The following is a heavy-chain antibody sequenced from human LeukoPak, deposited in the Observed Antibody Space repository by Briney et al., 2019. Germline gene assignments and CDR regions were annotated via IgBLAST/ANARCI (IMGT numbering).Heavy chain of an antibody. J-gene: IGHJ5*02. CDR2: ISSSSSYI. CDR1: GFTFSSYS. Sequence: GGSLRLSCAASGFTFSSYSMNWVRQAPGKGLEWVSSISSSSSYIYYADSVKGRFTISRDNAKNSLYLQMNSLSAEDTAVYYCVRDKGMVRGVFPFDPWGQGTLVTVSS. D-gene: IGHD3-10*01. V-gene: IGHV3-21*01. CDR3: VRDKGMVRGVFPFDP.